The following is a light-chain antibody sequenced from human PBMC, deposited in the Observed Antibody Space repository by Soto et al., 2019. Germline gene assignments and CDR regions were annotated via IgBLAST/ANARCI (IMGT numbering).Light chain of an antibody. Sequence: QSVLTQPPSTSGTPGQRVTISCSGSSFNIGNNFVFWYQHLPGTAPKLLIYSHNQRPSGVPDRFSGSTSGTSASLAISGLRSEDEADYYCAAWDDSLSGVVFGGGTKLTVL. CDR2: SHN. V-gene: IGLV1-47*02. J-gene: IGLJ2*01. CDR1: SFNIGNNF. CDR3: AAWDDSLSGVV.